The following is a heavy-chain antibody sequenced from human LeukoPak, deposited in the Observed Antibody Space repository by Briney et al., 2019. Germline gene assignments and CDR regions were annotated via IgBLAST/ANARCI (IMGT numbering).Heavy chain of an antibody. CDR3: ARHGAYCTGGSCNRFDP. D-gene: IGHD2-15*01. CDR2: IYYSGST. J-gene: IGHJ5*02. Sequence: SETLSLTCTVSGGSISSSSYYWGWIRQPPGRGLEWIGSIYYSGSTYYNPSLKSRVTISVDTSKNQFSLKVSSVTAADTAVYYCARHGAYCTGGSCNRFDPWGQGTLVTVSS. V-gene: IGHV4-39*01. CDR1: GGSISSSSYY.